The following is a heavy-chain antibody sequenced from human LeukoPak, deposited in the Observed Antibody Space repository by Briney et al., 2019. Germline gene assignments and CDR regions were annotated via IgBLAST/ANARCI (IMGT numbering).Heavy chain of an antibody. J-gene: IGHJ3*01. CDR3: AAFGGYSGPFGAFDF. V-gene: IGHV3-74*01. CDR1: GFTFSSYW. Sequence: PGGSLRLSCAASGFTFSSYWMHWVRQAPGKGLMWVSRINSDGSSTSYADSVKGRFTISRDNAKNTLYLQMDRLRAEDTAVYYCAAFGGYSGPFGAFDFWGRGTTVTVFS. CDR2: INSDGSST. D-gene: IGHD5-12*01.